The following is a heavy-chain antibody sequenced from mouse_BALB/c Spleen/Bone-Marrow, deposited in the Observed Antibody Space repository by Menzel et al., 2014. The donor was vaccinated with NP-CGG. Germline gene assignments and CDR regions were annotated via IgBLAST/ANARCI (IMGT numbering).Heavy chain of an antibody. Sequence: VQLQQSGPELVKPGASMKISCKASGYPFTGYTMNWVKQSHGKNLEWIGLINPYNGGTSYNQKFKGKATLTVDKSSSTAYMEPLRLTSEDSAVYDCARDYYGSSYGFAYWGQGTLVTVSA. V-gene: IGHV1-18*01. CDR2: INPYNGGT. J-gene: IGHJ3*01. CDR3: ARDYYGSSYGFAY. CDR1: GYPFTGYT. D-gene: IGHD1-1*01.